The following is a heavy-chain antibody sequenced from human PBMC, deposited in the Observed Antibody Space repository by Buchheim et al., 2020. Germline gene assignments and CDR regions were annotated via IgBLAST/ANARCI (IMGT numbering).Heavy chain of an antibody. CDR3: ARDRSYGSGSYFVVYYGMDV. Sequence: QVQLVESGGGVVQPGRSLRLSCAASGFTFSSYGMHWVRQAPGKGLEWVAVIWYDGSNKYYADSVKGRFTISGDNSKNTLYLQMNSLRAEDTAVYYCARDRSYGSGSYFVVYYGMDVWGQGTT. CDR1: GFTFSSYG. CDR2: IWYDGSNK. J-gene: IGHJ6*02. D-gene: IGHD3-10*01. V-gene: IGHV3-33*01.